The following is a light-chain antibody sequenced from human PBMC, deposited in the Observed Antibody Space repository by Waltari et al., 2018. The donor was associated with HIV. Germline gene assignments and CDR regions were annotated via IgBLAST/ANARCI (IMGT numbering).Light chain of an antibody. CDR3: QVWDTGSDQVV. V-gene: IGLV3-21*04. J-gene: IGLJ2*01. Sequence: SYVLTQPPSVSVALGETARITCGGNNIGIKSVHWYQQKPGQAPLLVIYYGSARPPGIPERISGSKSVHTATLTISRVEAGDEADYYCQVWDTGSDQVVFGVRTKLTVL. CDR1: NIGIKS. CDR2: YGS.